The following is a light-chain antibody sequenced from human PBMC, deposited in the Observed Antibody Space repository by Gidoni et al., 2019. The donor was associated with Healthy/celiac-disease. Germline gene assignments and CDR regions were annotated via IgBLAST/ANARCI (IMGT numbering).Light chain of an antibody. CDR3: QQSYSTRQFT. V-gene: IGKV1-39*01. CDR2: AAS. J-gene: IGKJ3*01. CDR1: QSISSY. Sequence: DIQMTQSPSSLSASVGDRVTITCRASQSISSYLNWYQQKPGKAPKLLIYAASSLQSGVPSRFSGSGSGTDFTLTISSLQPEDFATYYCQQSYSTRQFTFGPGTKVDI.